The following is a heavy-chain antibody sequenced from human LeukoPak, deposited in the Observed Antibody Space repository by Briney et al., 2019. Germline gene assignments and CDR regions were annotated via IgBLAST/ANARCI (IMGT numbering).Heavy chain of an antibody. CDR1: GFTFSSYG. D-gene: IGHD2-2*02. CDR2: IWYDGSNK. V-gene: IGHV3-33*01. CDR3: ARMGYCSSTSCYRRGAFGH. J-gene: IGHJ4*02. Sequence: GSLRLSCAASGFTFSSYGMHWVRQAPGKGLEWVAVIWYDGSNKYYADSVKGRFTISRDNSKNTLYLQMNSLRAEDTAVYYCARMGYCSSTSCYRRGAFGHWGQGTLVTVSS.